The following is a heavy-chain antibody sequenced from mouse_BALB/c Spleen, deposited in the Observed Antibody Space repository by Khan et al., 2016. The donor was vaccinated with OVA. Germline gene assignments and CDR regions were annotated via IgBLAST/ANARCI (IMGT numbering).Heavy chain of an antibody. D-gene: IGHD4-1*01. CDR3: ASHLTGSFAY. J-gene: IGHJ3*01. CDR2: ISSAGDYT. CDR1: GFTFSTYS. V-gene: IGHV5-6*01. Sequence: EVALVESGGDLVRPGGSLKLSCSASGFTFSTYSMSWVRQTPDKRLEWVATISSAGDYTFFPDNVKGRFTISRDNARNTLYLQMSSLRSEDTAMYYCASHLTGSFAYWGQGTLVTVSA.